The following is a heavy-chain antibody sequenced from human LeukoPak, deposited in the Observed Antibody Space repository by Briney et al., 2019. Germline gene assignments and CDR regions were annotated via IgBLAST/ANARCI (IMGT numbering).Heavy chain of an antibody. D-gene: IGHD1-26*01. CDR1: GFTVSSNY. J-gene: IGHJ5*02. Sequence: PGGSLRLSCAASGFTVSSNYMSWVRQAPGKGLEWVSAISGSGGSTYYADSVKGRFTISRDNSKNTLYLQMNSLRAEDTAVYYCPANGGFSSYYAWFDPWGQGTLVTVSS. CDR2: ISGSGGST. CDR3: PANGGFSSYYAWFDP. V-gene: IGHV3-23*01.